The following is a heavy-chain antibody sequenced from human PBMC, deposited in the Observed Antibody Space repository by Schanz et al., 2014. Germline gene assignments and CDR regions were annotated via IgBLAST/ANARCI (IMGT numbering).Heavy chain of an antibody. CDR3: AKGRGGTSSEGLDQYYGMDV. Sequence: QVQLVESGGGLVKPGGSLRLSCAASGFIFNDYYMNWIRQAPGKGLEWLSYISRDGTTSYYADSVKGRFTISRDNSKNTLYLQMNSLRGEDTAVYFCAKGRGGTSSEGLDQYYGMDVWGQGTTVTVSS. V-gene: IGHV3-11*04. D-gene: IGHD6-6*01. CDR2: ISRDGTTS. CDR1: GFIFNDYY. J-gene: IGHJ6*02.